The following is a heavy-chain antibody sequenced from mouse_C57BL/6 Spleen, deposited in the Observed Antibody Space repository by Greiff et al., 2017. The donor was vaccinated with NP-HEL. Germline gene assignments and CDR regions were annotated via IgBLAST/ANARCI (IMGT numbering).Heavy chain of an antibody. CDR2: IYPRSGNT. Sequence: QVQLKQSGAELARPGASVKLSCKASGYTFTSYGISWVKQRTGQGLEWIGEIYPRSGNTYYNEKFKGKATLTADKSSSTAYMELRSLTSEDSAVYFCASRYDYDSYYAMDYWGQGTSVTVSS. V-gene: IGHV1-81*01. CDR1: GYTFTSYG. J-gene: IGHJ4*01. D-gene: IGHD2-4*01. CDR3: ASRYDYDSYYAMDY.